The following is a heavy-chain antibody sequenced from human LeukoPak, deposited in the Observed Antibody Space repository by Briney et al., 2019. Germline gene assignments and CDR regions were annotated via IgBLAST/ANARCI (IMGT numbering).Heavy chain of an antibody. CDR1: GFTFSSYA. Sequence: GGSLRLSCAASGFTFSSYAMHWVRQAPGKGLEWVAVISYDGSNKYYADSVKGRFTISRDNAKNSLYLQMNSLRAEDTAVYYCARAQTGDTEDYWGQGTLVTVSS. J-gene: IGHJ4*02. CDR3: ARAQTGDTEDY. D-gene: IGHD7-27*01. V-gene: IGHV3-30-3*01. CDR2: ISYDGSNK.